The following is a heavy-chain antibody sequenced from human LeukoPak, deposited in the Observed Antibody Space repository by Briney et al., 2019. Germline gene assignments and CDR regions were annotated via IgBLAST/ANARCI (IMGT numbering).Heavy chain of an antibody. V-gene: IGHV3-21*01. CDR2: ISSSSSYI. Sequence: PGGSLRLSCAASGFTFSSYSMNWVRQAPGKGLEWVSSISSSSSYIYYADSVKGRFTISRDNAKNSLYLQMNSLRAEDTAVYYCARDGGRWLRPGEYDYWGQGTLVTVSS. D-gene: IGHD5-24*01. CDR3: ARDGGRWLRPGEYDY. CDR1: GFTFSSYS. J-gene: IGHJ4*02.